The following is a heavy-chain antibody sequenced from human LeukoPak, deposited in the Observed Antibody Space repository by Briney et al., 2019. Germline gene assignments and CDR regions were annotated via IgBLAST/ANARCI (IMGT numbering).Heavy chain of an antibody. CDR3: AKGPSDIVVSYYGMDV. V-gene: IGHV3-23*01. Sequence: PGGSLRLSCVPSGFSFSNYAMSWVRQAPGKGLEWVSVISGGGYSTYYAASVKGRFTISRDNSKNTLYLQMNSLRAEDSAVYYCAKGPSDIVVSYYGMDVWGQGTTVTVSS. D-gene: IGHD5-12*01. J-gene: IGHJ6*02. CDR1: GFSFSNYA. CDR2: ISGGGYST.